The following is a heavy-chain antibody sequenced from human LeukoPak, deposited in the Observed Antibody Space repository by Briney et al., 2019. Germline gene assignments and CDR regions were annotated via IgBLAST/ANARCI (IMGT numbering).Heavy chain of an antibody. V-gene: IGHV4-59*01. CDR1: GGSISSYY. CDR3: ASLGY. Sequence: KPSETLSLTCTVSGGSISSYYWSWIRQPPGKGLEWIGYIYYSGSTNYNPSLKSRVTISVDTSKNQFSLKLSSVTAADTAVYYCASLGYWGQGTLVTVSS. CDR2: IYYSGST. J-gene: IGHJ4*02.